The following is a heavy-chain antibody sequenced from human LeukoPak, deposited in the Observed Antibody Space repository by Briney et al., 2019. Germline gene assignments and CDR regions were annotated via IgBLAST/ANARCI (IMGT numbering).Heavy chain of an antibody. CDR1: GGSISSSSYY. D-gene: IGHD6-6*01. CDR2: IYYSGST. V-gene: IGHV4-39*01. J-gene: IGHJ4*02. Sequence: SETLSLTCTVSGGSISSSSYYWGWIRQPPGKGLEWIGSIYYSGSTYYNPTLKSRVTISVDTSKNQFSLKLSSVTAADTAVYYCARPYSSSSSLFDYWGQGTLVTVSS. CDR3: ARPYSSSSSLFDY.